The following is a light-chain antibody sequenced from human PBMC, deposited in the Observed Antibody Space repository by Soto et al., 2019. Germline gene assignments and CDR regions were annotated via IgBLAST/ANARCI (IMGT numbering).Light chain of an antibody. CDR1: SSDVGNYNL. J-gene: IGLJ1*01. V-gene: IGLV2-23*01. CDR2: EGS. CDR3: CSYAGSSTYV. Sequence: ALTQPASVSGSPGQSITISCTGTSSDVGNYNLVSWYQQHPGKAPKLMIYEGSKRPSGVSNRFSGSKSGNTASLTISIPQAEDEADYYCCSYAGSSTYVFGTGTKVTVL.